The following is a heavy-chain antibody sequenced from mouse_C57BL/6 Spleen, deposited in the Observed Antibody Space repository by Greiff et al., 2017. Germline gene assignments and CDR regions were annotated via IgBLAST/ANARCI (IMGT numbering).Heavy chain of an antibody. CDR2: IDPENGDT. J-gene: IGHJ2*01. CDR3: TTGSPHSVDY. Sequence: EVQLQQSGAELVRPGASVKLSCTASGFNIKDAYMHWVTQRPEQGLEWIGRIDPENGDTEYASKFPGKATITADTSSHTAYLQLSSLTSEDSAGYCCTTGSPHSVDYWGKGTTRT. CDR1: GFNIKDAY. V-gene: IGHV14-4*01.